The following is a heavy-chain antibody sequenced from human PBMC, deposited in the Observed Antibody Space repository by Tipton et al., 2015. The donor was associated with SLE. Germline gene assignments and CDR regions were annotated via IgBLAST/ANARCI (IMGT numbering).Heavy chain of an antibody. Sequence: TLSLTCTVSGGSISSHYWGWIRQPPGKGLEWIGEINYSGGTYYNPSLKSRVTISVDTSKNQFSLKLSSVTAADTAVYYCARADTASAFDIWGQGTMVTVSS. J-gene: IGHJ3*02. CDR2: INYSGGT. CDR3: ARADTASAFDI. V-gene: IGHV4-59*11. D-gene: IGHD2-2*02. CDR1: GGSISSHY.